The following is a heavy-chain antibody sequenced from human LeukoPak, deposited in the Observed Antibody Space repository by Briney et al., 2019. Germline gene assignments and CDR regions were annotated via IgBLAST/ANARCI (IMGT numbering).Heavy chain of an antibody. D-gene: IGHD3-10*01. CDR2: INPNSGGT. V-gene: IGHV1-2*02. CDR3: ARDLRLVSGSYYFDY. CDR1: GYTFTGYY. J-gene: IGHJ4*02. Sequence: GASVKVSCKASGYTFTGYYMHWVRQVPGQGLEWMGWINPNSGGTNYAQKFQGRVTMTRDTSISTAYMELSRLRSDDTAVYYCARDLRLVSGSYYFDYWGQGTLVTVSS.